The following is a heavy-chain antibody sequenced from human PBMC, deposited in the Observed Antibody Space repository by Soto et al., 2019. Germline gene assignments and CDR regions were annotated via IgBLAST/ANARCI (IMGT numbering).Heavy chain of an antibody. CDR3: ARGPAQFDP. CDR1: GGSFSSLV. CDR2: INPMLGAA. Sequence: ASVKVSCKASGGSFSSLVISWLRQAPGQGPEWMGGINPMLGAANFAQKFQDRVTITADESTTTAYMELSSLRSEDTAVYYCARGPAQFDPWGQGTLVTVSS. D-gene: IGHD2-2*01. J-gene: IGHJ5*02. V-gene: IGHV1-69*13.